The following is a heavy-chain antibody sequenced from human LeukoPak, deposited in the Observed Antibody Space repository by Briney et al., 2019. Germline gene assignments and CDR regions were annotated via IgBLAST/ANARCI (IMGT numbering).Heavy chain of an antibody. J-gene: IGHJ5*02. V-gene: IGHV4-34*01. CDR3: ARSPGIAVAGTESWFDP. CDR1: GGSFSGYY. CDR2: IYYSGST. Sequence: PSETLSLTCAVYGGSFSGYYWSWIRQPPGKGLEWIGSIYYSGSTYYNPSLKSRVTISVDTSKNQFSLKLSSVTAADTAVYYCARSPGIAVAGTESWFDPWGQGTLVTVSS. D-gene: IGHD6-19*01.